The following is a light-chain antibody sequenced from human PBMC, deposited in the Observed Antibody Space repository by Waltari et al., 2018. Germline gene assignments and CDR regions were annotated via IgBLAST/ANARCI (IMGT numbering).Light chain of an antibody. CDR3: SSYSTSSSLIL. J-gene: IGLJ2*01. V-gene: IGLV2-14*03. Sequence: QSALSQPASVSGSPGQSITISCTGASSDVGGHDYVSWYQQHPGKAPKLIIRDVNNRSSWVSNRFSGSKSCNTASPTISGLQGEEEADYYCSSYSTSSSLILFGEGTKVTVL. CDR2: DVN. CDR1: SSDVGGHDY.